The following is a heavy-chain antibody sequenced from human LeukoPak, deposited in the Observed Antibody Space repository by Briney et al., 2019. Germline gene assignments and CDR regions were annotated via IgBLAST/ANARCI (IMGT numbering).Heavy chain of an antibody. CDR2: IWYDGSNK. CDR3: ARSGATGIQLWLRN. D-gene: IGHD5-18*01. CDR1: GFTFSSYG. V-gene: IGHV3-33*01. Sequence: GGSLRLSCAASGFTFSSYGMHWVRQAPGKGLEWVAVIWYDGSNKYYADSVKGRFTISRDNSKNTLYLQMNSLRAEDTAVYYCARSGATGIQLWLRNWGQGTLVTVSS. J-gene: IGHJ4*02.